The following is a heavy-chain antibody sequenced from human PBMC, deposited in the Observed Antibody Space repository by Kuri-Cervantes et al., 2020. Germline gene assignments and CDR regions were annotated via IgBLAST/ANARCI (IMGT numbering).Heavy chain of an antibody. V-gene: IGHV3-30*02. D-gene: IGHD2-21*01. CDR3: ATGIPADH. CDR1: GFTFSSYG. CDR2: IWYGGSNK. J-gene: IGHJ4*02. Sequence: GGSLRLSCAASGFTFSSYGMHWVRQAPGKGLEWVAVIWYGGSNKYYADSVKGRFTISRDNSKNTLYLQMNSLRAEDTAVYYCATGIPADHWGQGTLVTVSS.